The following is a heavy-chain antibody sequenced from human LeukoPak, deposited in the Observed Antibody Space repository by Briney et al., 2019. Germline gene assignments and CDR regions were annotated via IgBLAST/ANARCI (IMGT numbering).Heavy chain of an antibody. CDR3: ARAETSYYYYGMDV. CDR1: GYTFTSYG. Sequence: GASVKVSCKASGYTFTSYGISWVRQASGQGLEWMGWISAYNGNTNYAQKLQGRVTMTTDTSTSTAYMELRSLRSDDTAVYYCARAETSYYYYGMDVWGQGTTVTVSS. CDR2: ISAYNGNT. J-gene: IGHJ6*02. V-gene: IGHV1-18*01.